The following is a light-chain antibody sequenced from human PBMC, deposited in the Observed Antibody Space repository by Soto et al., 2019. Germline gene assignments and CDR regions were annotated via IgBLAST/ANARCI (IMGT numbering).Light chain of an antibody. Sequence: EIVLTQAPGTLSYSPGERATLSFRASQSVSSSYLAWYQQNPGQAPRLLIYGASSRATGIPDRFSGSGSGTDFTLTISRLQPEDFAVYYCQQYGSSPITFGQGTRLEIK. J-gene: IGKJ5*01. CDR3: QQYGSSPIT. CDR2: GAS. V-gene: IGKV3-20*01. CDR1: QSVSSSY.